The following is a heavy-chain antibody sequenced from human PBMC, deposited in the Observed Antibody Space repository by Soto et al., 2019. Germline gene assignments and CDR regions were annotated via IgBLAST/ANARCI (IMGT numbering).Heavy chain of an antibody. D-gene: IGHD3-3*01. CDR1: GGSISRYY. V-gene: IGHV4-59*01. Sequence: LETLSLTCTVSGGSISRYYWSWIRQPPGKGLEWIGYIYYSGSTNYNPSLKSRATISVDTSKNQFSLKLSSVTAADTAVYYCARVNTIFGVAIIHEGFDYWGQGTLVTVSS. J-gene: IGHJ4*02. CDR3: ARVNTIFGVAIIHEGFDY. CDR2: IYYSGST.